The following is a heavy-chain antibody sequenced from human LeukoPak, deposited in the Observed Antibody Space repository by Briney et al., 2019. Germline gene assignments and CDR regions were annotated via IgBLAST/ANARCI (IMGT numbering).Heavy chain of an antibody. CDR3: AKGYYYGSGSLCWFDP. D-gene: IGHD3-10*01. J-gene: IGHJ5*02. CDR1: GFTFSSYS. V-gene: IGHV3-23*01. Sequence: GSLRLSCADSGFTFSSYSMSWVRQAPGKGLEWVSAMGCCDCTTYYADSVKGRFTISRDKSKNTLYLQMNSLRAEDAAVYYCAKGYYYGSGSLCWFDPWGQGTL. CDR2: MGCCDCTT.